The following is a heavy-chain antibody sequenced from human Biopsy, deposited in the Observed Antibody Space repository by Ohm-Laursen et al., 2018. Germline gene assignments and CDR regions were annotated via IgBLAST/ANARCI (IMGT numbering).Heavy chain of an antibody. CDR1: GDSIISSY. J-gene: IGHJ4*02. V-gene: IGHV4-59*08. Sequence: GTLSLTCTVSGDSIISSYWSCIRQPPGKGLGCIGFISNSGNTNYNPSFKSRVTISADTSKNQSSLKLGSVTVADTAVFYCARRGSGGRSFDYWGQGSLVTVSS. CDR2: ISNSGNT. D-gene: IGHD2-15*01. CDR3: ARRGSGGRSFDY.